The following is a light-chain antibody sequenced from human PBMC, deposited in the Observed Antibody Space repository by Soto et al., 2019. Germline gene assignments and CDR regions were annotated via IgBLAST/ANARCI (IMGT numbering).Light chain of an antibody. V-gene: IGKV3-15*01. CDR2: GAS. CDR3: QYYDNGRLS. Sequence: EIVMTQSPATLSVSPGDRATLSCMASQRVSSIAWYQQEPGQPPRLLIDGASRRATNIPARFSGGGSDTEFTLTISTLPSEDFAVYYCQYYDNGRLSFGGGTKVDIK. CDR1: QRVSS. J-gene: IGKJ4*01.